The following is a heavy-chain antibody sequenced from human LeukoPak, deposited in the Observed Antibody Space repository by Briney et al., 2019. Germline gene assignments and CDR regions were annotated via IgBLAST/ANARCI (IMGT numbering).Heavy chain of an antibody. V-gene: IGHV3-23*01. CDR3: AKDSGYDRNYYYMDV. CDR1: GFTFSSYA. D-gene: IGHD5-12*01. J-gene: IGHJ6*03. CDR2: ISGSGGST. Sequence: GGSLRLSCAASGFTFSSYAMSWVRQAPGKGLEWVSAISGSGGSTYYADSVKGRFTISRDNSKNTLYLQMNSLRAEDTAVYYCAKDSGYDRNYYYMDVWGKGTTVTVSS.